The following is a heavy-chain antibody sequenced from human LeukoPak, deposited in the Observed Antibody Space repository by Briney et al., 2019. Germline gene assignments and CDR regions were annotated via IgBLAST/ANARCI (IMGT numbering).Heavy chain of an antibody. Sequence: SETLSLTCTVSGGSVSSGSYYWSWIRQPPGKGLEWIGYIYYSGSTNYNPSLKSRFTISVDTPKNQFSLKLSSVTAADTAVYYCARTYCSGGSCYSGVWGQGTLVTVSS. CDR1: GGSVSSGSYY. V-gene: IGHV4-61*01. CDR3: ARTYCSGGSCYSGV. D-gene: IGHD2-15*01. J-gene: IGHJ4*02. CDR2: IYYSGST.